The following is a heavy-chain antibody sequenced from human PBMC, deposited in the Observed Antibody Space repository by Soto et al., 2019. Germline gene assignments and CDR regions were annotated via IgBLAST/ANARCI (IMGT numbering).Heavy chain of an antibody. J-gene: IGHJ6*02. CDR3: ARLVVVNYGMDV. CDR2: IDPSDSYT. CDR1: GYSFTSYW. V-gene: IGHV5-10-1*01. D-gene: IGHD2-2*01. Sequence: PGESLKISCQGSGYSFTSYWISRVRQMPGKGLEWMGRIDPSDSYTNYSPSFQGHVTISADKSISTAYLQWSSLKASDTAMYYCARLVVVNYGMDVWGQGTTVTVSS.